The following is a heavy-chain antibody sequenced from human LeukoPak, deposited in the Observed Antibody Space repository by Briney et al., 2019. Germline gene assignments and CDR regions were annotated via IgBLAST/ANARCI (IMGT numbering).Heavy chain of an antibody. CDR2: ISGSGGST. D-gene: IGHD3-22*01. CDR3: AKDRGYYDSSGYDGFEY. Sequence: GGSLRLSCAASGFTFSSYAMSWVRQAPGKGLEWVSAISGSGGSTYYADSVKGRFTISRDNSKNTLYLQMNSLRAEDTAVYYCAKDRGYYDSSGYDGFEYWGQGTLVTVSS. J-gene: IGHJ4*02. V-gene: IGHV3-23*01. CDR1: GFTFSSYA.